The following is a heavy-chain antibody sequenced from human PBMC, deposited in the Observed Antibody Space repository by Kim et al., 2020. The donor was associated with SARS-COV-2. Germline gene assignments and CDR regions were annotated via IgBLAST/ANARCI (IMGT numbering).Heavy chain of an antibody. V-gene: IGHV4-59*13. CDR3: ARSSDYGDYFDN. Sequence: SETLSLTCTVSGGSISSYYWSWIRQPPGRGLEWIGYIYYSGSTNYNPSLKSRVTISVDTSKNQFSLKLSSVTAADTAVYYCARSSDYGDYFDNWGQGTLV. CDR2: IYYSGST. D-gene: IGHD4-17*01. CDR1: GGSISSYY. J-gene: IGHJ4*02.